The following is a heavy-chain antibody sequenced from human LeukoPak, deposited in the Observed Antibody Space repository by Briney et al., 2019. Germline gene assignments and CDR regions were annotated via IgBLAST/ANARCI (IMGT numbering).Heavy chain of an antibody. CDR2: VYFSGST. V-gene: IGHV4-39*07. Sequence: SETLSLTCAVSGGPTNSKLYYWAWVRQPPGKGLEWIGSVYFSGSTYYNPSLKSRVTISVDTSKNQFSLKLSSVTAADTAVYYCARGVALYSSSWYIWRYYGMDVWGQGTTVTVSS. D-gene: IGHD6-13*01. J-gene: IGHJ6*02. CDR1: GGPTNSKLYY. CDR3: ARGVALYSSSWYIWRYYGMDV.